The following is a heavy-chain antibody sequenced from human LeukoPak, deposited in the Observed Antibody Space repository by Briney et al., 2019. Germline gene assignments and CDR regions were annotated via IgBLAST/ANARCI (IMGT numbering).Heavy chain of an antibody. CDR3: ARGLLYSSSWPPSYYYYYGMDV. V-gene: IGHV1-8*01. Sequence: ASVKVSCKASGYTFTSYDINWVRQATGQGLEWMGWMNPNSGNTGYAQKFQGRVTMTRNTSISTAYMELSSLRSEDTAVYYCARGLLYSSSWPPSYYYYYGMDVWGQGTTVTVSS. J-gene: IGHJ6*02. CDR1: GYTFTSYD. CDR2: MNPNSGNT. D-gene: IGHD6-13*01.